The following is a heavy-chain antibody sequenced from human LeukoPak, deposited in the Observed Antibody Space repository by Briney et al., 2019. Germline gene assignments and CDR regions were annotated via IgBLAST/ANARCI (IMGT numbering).Heavy chain of an antibody. J-gene: IGHJ4*02. V-gene: IGHV4-59*01. CDR1: GGSISNYY. CDR2: IHYNGST. Sequence: SETLSLTCTVSGGSISNYYWSWIRQPPGEGLEWNGYIHYNGSTNYNPSLKSRVTISVDTSKNQFSLNLSSVSAADTAVYFCASVRNLVATSRPGDGNYFDYWGQGTLVTVSS. D-gene: IGHD5-12*01. CDR3: ASVRNLVATSRPGDGNYFDY.